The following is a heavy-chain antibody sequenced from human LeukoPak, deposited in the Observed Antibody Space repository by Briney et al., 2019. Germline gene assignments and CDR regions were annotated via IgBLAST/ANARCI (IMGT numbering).Heavy chain of an antibody. J-gene: IGHJ4*02. Sequence: GGSLRLSCAASGFTFSSYAMHWVRQAPGKGLEWVAVISYDGSNKFYADSVRGRFTISRDNSKNTLYLEMNSLRAEDTAVYYCARGSYEIDYWGQGTLVTVSS. D-gene: IGHD3-16*01. CDR3: ARGSYEIDY. CDR1: GFTFSSYA. CDR2: ISYDGSNK. V-gene: IGHV3-30*04.